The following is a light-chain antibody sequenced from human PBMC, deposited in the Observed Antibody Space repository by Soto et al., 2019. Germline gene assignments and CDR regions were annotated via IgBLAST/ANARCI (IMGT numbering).Light chain of an antibody. J-gene: IGKJ1*01. CDR2: DAS. Sequence: DIQMTHSPSSLSASVGDRVTITCRASQSISNWLAWYQQKPGKAPKLLIYDASSLESGVPSRFSGSGSGTEFTLTISSLQPDDFATYYCQQYNTYSPERKFGQGTKVDIK. CDR1: QSISNW. CDR3: QQYNTYSPERK. V-gene: IGKV1-5*01.